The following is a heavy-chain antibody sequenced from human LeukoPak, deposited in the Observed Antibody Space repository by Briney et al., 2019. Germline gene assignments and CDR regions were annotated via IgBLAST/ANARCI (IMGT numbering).Heavy chain of an antibody. J-gene: IGHJ4*02. CDR2: VSYDENTK. CDR1: GFTFSVYG. CDR3: ARDPGRRVYSGGPWTFYYIDY. Sequence: GGSLRLSCAASGFTFSVYGMHWVRQAPGKGLEWVAVVSYDENTKYYADSVRGRFTISRDNSKNTLWLQMNSLRTEDTAVYYCARDPGRRVYSGGPWTFYYIDYWGQGTLVTVSS. D-gene: IGHD6-25*01. V-gene: IGHV3-30*03.